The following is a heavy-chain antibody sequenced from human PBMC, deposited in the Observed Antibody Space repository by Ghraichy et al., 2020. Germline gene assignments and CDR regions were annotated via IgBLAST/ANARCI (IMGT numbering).Heavy chain of an antibody. V-gene: IGHV1-69*13. J-gene: IGHJ4*02. CDR1: GGTFSSYA. D-gene: IGHD3-22*01. Sequence: SVKVSCKASGGTFSSYAISWVRQAPGQGLEWMGGIIPIFDTANYAQKFQGRVTITADESTSTAYMEVSSLRSEDTAVYYCARGLVGPYYYDSSGAPDYWGQGTLVTVSS. CDR3: ARGLVGPYYYDSSGAPDY. CDR2: IIPIFDTA.